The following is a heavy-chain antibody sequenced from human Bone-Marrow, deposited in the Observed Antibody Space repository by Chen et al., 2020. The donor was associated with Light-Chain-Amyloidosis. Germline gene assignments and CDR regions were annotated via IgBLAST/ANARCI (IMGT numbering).Heavy chain of an antibody. CDR3: ARGGSYSVAY. V-gene: IGHV3-21*02. Sequence: EVQLVESGGGLVKPGGSLRLSCVASGFTFSSYTMNWVRQTPGRVLEWVSSVSRSSSHIYYADSMRGRFTISRDNAKNSLYLQMNNLRAEDTAVYYCARGGSYSVAYWGQGTLVTVSS. CDR2: VSRSSSHI. CDR1: GFTFSSYT. J-gene: IGHJ4*02. D-gene: IGHD1-26*01.